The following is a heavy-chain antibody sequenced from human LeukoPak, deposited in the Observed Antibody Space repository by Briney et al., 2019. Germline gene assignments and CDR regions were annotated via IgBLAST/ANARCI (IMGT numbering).Heavy chain of an antibody. CDR2: MYYSGST. CDR1: GGSISSGDYY. CDR3: ARPYYYDSRIDP. D-gene: IGHD3-22*01. V-gene: IGHV4-30-4*01. J-gene: IGHJ5*02. Sequence: SQTLSLTCTVSGGSISSGDYYWSWIRQPPGKGLGWIAYMYYSGSTYYNPSLKSRVTMSADTSKNQLSLKLSSVTAADTAVYYCARPYYYDSRIDPWGQGILVTVSS.